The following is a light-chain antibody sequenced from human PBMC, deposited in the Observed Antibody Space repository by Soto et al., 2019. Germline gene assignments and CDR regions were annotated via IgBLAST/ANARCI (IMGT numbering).Light chain of an antibody. CDR1: RSISDW. CDR3: QQSYSTPRT. Sequence: DIQMTQSPSTLSASVGDRVTITCRASRSISDWLAWYQQKPGKAPKLLIYAASSLESGVPSRFSGSGSGTDFTLTISSLQPEDFATYYCQQSYSTPRTFGQGTRLEIK. CDR2: AAS. J-gene: IGKJ5*01. V-gene: IGKV1-39*01.